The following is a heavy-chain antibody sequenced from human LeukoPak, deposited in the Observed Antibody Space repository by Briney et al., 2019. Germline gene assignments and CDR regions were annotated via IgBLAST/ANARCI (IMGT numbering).Heavy chain of an antibody. V-gene: IGHV4-34*01. Sequence: SETLSLTCTVSGGSITSYYWSWIRQPPGKGLEWIGEINHSGSTNYNPSLKSRVTISVDTSKNQFSLKLSSVTAADTAVYYCARGLPGSSSWPPDYWGQGTLVTVSS. CDR3: ARGLPGSSSWPPDY. CDR1: GGSITSYY. CDR2: INHSGST. J-gene: IGHJ4*02. D-gene: IGHD6-13*01.